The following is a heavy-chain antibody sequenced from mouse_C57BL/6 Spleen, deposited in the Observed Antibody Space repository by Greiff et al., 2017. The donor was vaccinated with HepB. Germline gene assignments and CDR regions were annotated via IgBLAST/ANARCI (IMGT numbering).Heavy chain of an antibody. CDR2: ISSGSSTI. J-gene: IGHJ4*01. V-gene: IGHV5-17*01. CDR3: AGISRAMDY. CDR1: GFTFSDYG. Sequence: EVMLVESGGGLVKPGGSLKLSCAASGFTFSDYGMHWVRQAPEKGLEWVAYISSGSSTIYYADTVKGRFTISRDNAKNTLCLQMTSLRSEDTAMYYCAGISRAMDYWGQGTSVTVSS. D-gene: IGHD3-3*01.